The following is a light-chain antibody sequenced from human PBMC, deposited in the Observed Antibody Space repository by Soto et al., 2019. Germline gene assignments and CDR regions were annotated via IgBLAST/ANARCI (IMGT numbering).Light chain of an antibody. CDR3: QQHKSLPRT. Sequence: DIQLTHSASTLSACVGNRVTITCRASQTIDSWLAWYQQRPGKPPKLLIYKASTLASGVPSRFSGSGSGTDFTLTISSLQPEDFATYYCQQHKSLPRTFGGGTKVDI. V-gene: IGKV1-5*03. CDR2: KAS. CDR1: QTIDSW. J-gene: IGKJ4*01.